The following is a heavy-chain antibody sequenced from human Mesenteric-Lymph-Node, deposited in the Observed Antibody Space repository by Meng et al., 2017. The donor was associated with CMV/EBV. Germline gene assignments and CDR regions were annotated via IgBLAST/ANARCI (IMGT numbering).Heavy chain of an antibody. J-gene: IGHJ5*02. Sequence: QVQLVQSMAEVGKPGSPVKVSCKASGGTFSSYTISWVRQAPGQGLEWMGRIIPILGIANYAQKFQGRVTITADKSTSTAYMELSSLRSEDTAVYYCAGGIAAAGSRWFDPWGQGTLVTVSS. CDR3: AGGIAAAGSRWFDP. D-gene: IGHD6-13*01. V-gene: IGHV1-69*02. CDR1: GGTFSSYT. CDR2: IIPILGIA.